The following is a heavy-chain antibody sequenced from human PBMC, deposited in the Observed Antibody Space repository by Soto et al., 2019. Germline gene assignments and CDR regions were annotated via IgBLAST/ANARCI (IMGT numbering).Heavy chain of an antibody. Sequence: GGSLRLSCAASGFVFRTYWMSWVRQAPGKGLEWVANIKEDGSEANYVDSVKGRFAVSRDKDTNSLYLQLNSLTPEDTAVYYCARDRPDSSGYYYFDYWGQGTLVTVSS. V-gene: IGHV3-7*01. CDR1: GFVFRTYW. J-gene: IGHJ4*02. D-gene: IGHD3-22*01. CDR3: ARDRPDSSGYYYFDY. CDR2: IKEDGSEA.